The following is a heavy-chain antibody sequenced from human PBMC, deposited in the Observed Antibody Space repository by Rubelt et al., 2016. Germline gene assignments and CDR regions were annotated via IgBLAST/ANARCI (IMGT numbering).Heavy chain of an antibody. J-gene: IGHJ6*02. CDR1: GGSFSGY. CDR2: INHSGGT. V-gene: IGHV4-34*02. D-gene: IGHD5-24*01. CDR3: ARMAGNYYGMDV. Sequence: QVQLQQWGAGLLKPSETLSLTCAVYGGSFSGYWTWIRQPPGKGLEWIGEINHSGGTNYDPSLKSRVTISLDTSKNQFSLNLNSVTAADTAGYYCARMAGNYYGMDVWGQGTTVTVSS.